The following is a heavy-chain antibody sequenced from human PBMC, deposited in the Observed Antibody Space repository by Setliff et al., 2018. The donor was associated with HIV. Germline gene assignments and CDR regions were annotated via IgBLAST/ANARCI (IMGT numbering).Heavy chain of an antibody. Sequence: GGSLRLSCAVSGFTFRNSWMSWVRQAPGKGLEWVANIKQDGSEKYYVDPVKGRFTISRDNAKNSLFLQMSSLRVEDTAVYYCARGVTIFGVVIMGYYMDVWGKGTTVTVSS. CDR1: GFTFRNSW. CDR2: IKQDGSEK. D-gene: IGHD3-3*01. V-gene: IGHV3-7*03. CDR3: ARGVTIFGVVIMGYYMDV. J-gene: IGHJ6*03.